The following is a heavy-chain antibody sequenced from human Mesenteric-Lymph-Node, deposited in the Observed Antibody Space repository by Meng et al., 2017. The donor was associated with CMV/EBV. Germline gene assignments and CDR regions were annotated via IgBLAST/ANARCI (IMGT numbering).Heavy chain of an antibody. V-gene: IGHV3-74*01. J-gene: IGHJ4*02. CDR3: VRDYVGTTTFDF. Sequence: GESLKISCAASGFNFNMYWMHWVRQAPGKGLVWVSSIDSDGTMTRYMDSVKGRFTISRDNAKNTLYLQMNSLRGEDTAMYYCVRDYVGTTTFDFWGQGTLVTSPQ. D-gene: IGHD1-1*01. CDR2: IDSDGTMT. CDR1: GFNFNMYW.